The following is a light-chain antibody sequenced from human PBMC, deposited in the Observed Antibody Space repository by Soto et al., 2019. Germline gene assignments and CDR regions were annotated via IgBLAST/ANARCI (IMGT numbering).Light chain of an antibody. V-gene: IGKV3-20*01. CDR3: QQYGDSPIT. Sequence: MLTQSPGKLSLSXCESTTLSCRASHSINANYFAWYQQKPGQAPRLLIYGISSRPTGIPDRFSGSGSGTDFTLTIDGLEPEDFAVYYCQQYGDSPITVGQGTRLDIK. CDR2: GIS. J-gene: IGKJ5*01. CDR1: HSINANY.